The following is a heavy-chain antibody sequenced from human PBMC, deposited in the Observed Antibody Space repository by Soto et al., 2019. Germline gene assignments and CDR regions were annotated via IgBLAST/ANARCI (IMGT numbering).Heavy chain of an antibody. CDR2: ISSSSSTI. Sequence: GGSLRLSCAASGFTFSSYSMNWVRQAPGKGLEWVSYISSSSSTIYYADSVKGRFTISRDNAKNSLYLQMNSLGAEDTAVYYCARVRIRSYYDILTGYLDYYYYYYYMDVWGKGTTVTVSS. CDR1: GFTFSSYS. V-gene: IGHV3-48*01. D-gene: IGHD3-9*01. CDR3: ARVRIRSYYDILTGYLDYYYYYYYMDV. J-gene: IGHJ6*03.